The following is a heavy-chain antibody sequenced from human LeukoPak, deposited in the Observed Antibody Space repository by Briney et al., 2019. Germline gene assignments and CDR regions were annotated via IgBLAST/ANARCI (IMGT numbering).Heavy chain of an antibody. CDR1: GYTFTDNY. V-gene: IGHV1-18*04. Sequence: RASVKVSCKASGYTFTDNYIHWVRQAPGQGLEWMGWISAYNGNTNYAQKLQGRVTMTTDTSTSTAYMELSSLRSEDTAVYYCAREAARRISMDYWGQGTLVTVSS. CDR3: AREAARRISMDY. D-gene: IGHD6-6*01. J-gene: IGHJ4*02. CDR2: ISAYNGNT.